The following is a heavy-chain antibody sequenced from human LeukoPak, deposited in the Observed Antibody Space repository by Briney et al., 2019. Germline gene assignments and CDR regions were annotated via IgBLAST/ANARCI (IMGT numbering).Heavy chain of an antibody. J-gene: IGHJ6*02. CDR2: ISSSSSYI. CDR3: ARDSDCSGGSCYYGYYYYYGTDV. Sequence: GVSLRLSFAASGFTFRSYSMNWVRQAPGKGLEWVSSISSSSSYIYYVDSVKGRFTISRDNAKNSLYLQMNSLRAEDTAVYYCARDSDCSGGSCYYGYYYYYGTDVWGQGTTVTVSS. CDR1: GFTFRSYS. V-gene: IGHV3-21*01. D-gene: IGHD2-15*01.